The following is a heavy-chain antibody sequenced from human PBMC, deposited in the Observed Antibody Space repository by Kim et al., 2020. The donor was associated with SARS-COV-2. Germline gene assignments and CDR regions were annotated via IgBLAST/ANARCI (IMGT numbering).Heavy chain of an antibody. CDR2: ISWNSGSI. CDR1: GFTFGDYA. Sequence: GGSLRLSCAASGFTFGDYAMHWVRQAPGKGLEWVSGISWNSGSIGYADSVKGRFTISRDNAKNSLYLQMNSLRAEDTALYYCAKAGITGTLWGGRLYYYYYMDVWGKGTTVTVSS. J-gene: IGHJ6*03. CDR3: AKAGITGTLWGGRLYYYYYMDV. D-gene: IGHD1-7*01. V-gene: IGHV3-9*01.